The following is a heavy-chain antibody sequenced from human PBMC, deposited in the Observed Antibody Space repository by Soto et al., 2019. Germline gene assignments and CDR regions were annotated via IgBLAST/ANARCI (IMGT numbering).Heavy chain of an antibody. CDR1: GGTFSSYA. D-gene: IGHD3-22*01. Sequence: SVKVSCKAYGGTFSSYAISWVRQAPGQGXEWMGGIIPIFGPANYAQKFQGRVTITADESTSTAYIELSSLSSEDTAVYYCVRGETYYYDSSGYYGDFDYWGHRTLVTVSS. CDR3: VRGETYYYDSSGYYGDFDY. J-gene: IGHJ4*01. V-gene: IGHV1-69*13. CDR2: IIPIFGPA.